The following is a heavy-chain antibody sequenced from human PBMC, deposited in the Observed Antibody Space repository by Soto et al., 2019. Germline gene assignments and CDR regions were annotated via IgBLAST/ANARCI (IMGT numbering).Heavy chain of an antibody. Sequence: GGSLRLSCAASGFTFSSYGMHWVRQAPGKGLDWVSGITNDGSSKFYAGSVKGRCTISRDNSKNTLYLQIDSLRPEDTALYYCTNGRNSDFKGEFECWGQGTLVTVSS. CDR1: GFTFSSYG. CDR3: TNGRNSDFKGEFEC. J-gene: IGHJ4*02. CDR2: ITNDGSSK. D-gene: IGHD1-26*01. V-gene: IGHV3-30*18.